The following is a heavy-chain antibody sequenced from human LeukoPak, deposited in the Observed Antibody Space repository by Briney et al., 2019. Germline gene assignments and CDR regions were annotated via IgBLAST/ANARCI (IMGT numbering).Heavy chain of an antibody. J-gene: IGHJ4*02. V-gene: IGHV1-18*01. Sequence: ASVKVSCKASGYTFTSYGISWVRQAPGQGLEWMGWISAYNGNTNYAQKLQGRVTMTTDTSTSTAYMELRSLRSDDTAVCYCARLYSSSWNFDYWGQGALVTVSS. CDR3: ARLYSSSWNFDY. CDR2: ISAYNGNT. D-gene: IGHD6-13*01. CDR1: GYTFTSYG.